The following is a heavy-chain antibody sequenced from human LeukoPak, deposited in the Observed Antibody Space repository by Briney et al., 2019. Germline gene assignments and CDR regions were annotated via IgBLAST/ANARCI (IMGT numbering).Heavy chain of an antibody. Sequence: PSATLSLTCTVSGASISTYFWSWIRQPAGKRMEWIGRVYASATTYYNPSLRSRVTLSIDTSKNQFSLSLNSVTAADTAVYYFAKTHCGGGSCDKFDSWGQGILVTVSS. J-gene: IGHJ5*01. CDR3: AKTHCGGGSCDKFDS. CDR1: GASISTYF. D-gene: IGHD2-21*01. V-gene: IGHV4-4*07. CDR2: VYASATT.